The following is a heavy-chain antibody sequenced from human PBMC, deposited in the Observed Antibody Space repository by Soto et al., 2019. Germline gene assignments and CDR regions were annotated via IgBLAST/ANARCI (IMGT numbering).Heavy chain of an antibody. CDR3: ARAHWNSEY. D-gene: IGHD1-1*01. V-gene: IGHV4-59*11. Sequence: QGQLQESGPGLVKPSETLSLTCTVSGGSINNHYWSWIRQPPGKGLEWLGYVDYNGITNYNPSLKSRVTMSVDTSKKQVSLNLTSLTAADTATYYCARAHWNSEYWGQGIPVTVSS. CDR1: GGSINNHY. J-gene: IGHJ4*02. CDR2: VDYNGIT.